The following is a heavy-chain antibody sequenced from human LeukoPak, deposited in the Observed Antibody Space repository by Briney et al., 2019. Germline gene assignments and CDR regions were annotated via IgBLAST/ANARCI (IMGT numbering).Heavy chain of an antibody. V-gene: IGHV4-4*07. J-gene: IGHJ4*02. CDR1: GGSISNFY. CDR2: IYSSGST. D-gene: IGHD6-13*01. Sequence: SETLSLTCTVSGGSISNFYWSWIRQPAGKTLEWIGRIYSSGSTNYNPSLKSRVTMSLDTSKNQFSLKLSSVTAADTAVYFCARGTTGAGTARPFDYWGQGTLVTVSS. CDR3: ARGTTGAGTARPFDY.